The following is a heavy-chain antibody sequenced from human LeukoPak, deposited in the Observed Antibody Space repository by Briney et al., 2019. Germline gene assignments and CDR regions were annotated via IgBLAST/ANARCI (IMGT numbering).Heavy chain of an antibody. CDR1: VFTFNSYS. J-gene: IGHJ4*02. D-gene: IGHD6-13*01. Sequence: PGGSLRLSCAASVFTFNSYSMSWVRQAPWKGLEWVSAISGSGDSTYYGDSVKGRFTISRDNSKNTLYLQMNSLRAEDTAVYYCAKTRPLDSSSWSHGDYWGQGTLVTVSS. V-gene: IGHV3-23*01. CDR2: ISGSGDST. CDR3: AKTRPLDSSSWSHGDY.